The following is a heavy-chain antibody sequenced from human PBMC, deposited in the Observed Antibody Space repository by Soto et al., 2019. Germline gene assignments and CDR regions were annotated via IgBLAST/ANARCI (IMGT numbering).Heavy chain of an antibody. Sequence: SETLSLTCTVSGGSVNSDSYYWSWIRQPPGKGLERIGYIYYTGSTNYNPSLESRVTISVDTSRNQFSLKLSSVTAADTAVFYCAREFSNTPEAFDSWGQGALVTVSS. V-gene: IGHV4-61*01. CDR2: IYYTGST. CDR1: GGSVNSDSYY. J-gene: IGHJ4*02. D-gene: IGHD3-3*02. CDR3: AREFSNTPEAFDS.